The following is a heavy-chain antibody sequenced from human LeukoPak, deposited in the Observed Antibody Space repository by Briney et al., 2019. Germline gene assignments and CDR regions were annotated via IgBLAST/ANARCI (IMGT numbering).Heavy chain of an antibody. CDR3: ARGDIRLHNYYMDV. J-gene: IGHJ6*03. CDR1: GYTFTGYY. Sequence: ASVKVSCKASGYTFTGYYMHWVRQAPGQGLEWMGWINPNSGGTNFAQKFQDRVTMTRDTSISTAYMELSRLRSDDTAVYYCARGDIRLHNYYMDVWGKGTTVTVSS. D-gene: IGHD2-15*01. V-gene: IGHV1-2*02. CDR2: INPNSGGT.